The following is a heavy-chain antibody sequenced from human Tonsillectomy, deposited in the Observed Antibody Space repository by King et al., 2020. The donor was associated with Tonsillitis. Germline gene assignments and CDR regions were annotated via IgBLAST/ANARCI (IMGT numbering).Heavy chain of an antibody. J-gene: IGHJ5*02. D-gene: IGHD2-15*01. Sequence: QLQESGPGLVKPSETLSLTCTVSGGSISSYYWSWIRQPPGKGLEWIGYIYYSGSTNYNPSLKSPVTISVDTSKNQFSLKLSSVTAADTAVYYCARDCPASGSGDSCYSGWFDPWGQGTLVTVSS. CDR1: GGSISSYY. V-gene: IGHV4-59*01. CDR3: ARDCPASGSGDSCYSGWFDP. CDR2: IYYSGST.